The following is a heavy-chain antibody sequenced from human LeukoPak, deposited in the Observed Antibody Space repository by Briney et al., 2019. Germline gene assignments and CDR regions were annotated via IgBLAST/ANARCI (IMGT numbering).Heavy chain of an antibody. J-gene: IGHJ4*02. CDR3: ARLAGSSWYFDY. CDR1: GYTFTGYY. Sequence: ASVKVSCKASGYTFTGYYMHWVRQAARQGLECMGWINPNSGGTNYAQKFQGRVTMTRDTSISTAYMELSRLRSDDTAVYYCARLAGSSWYFDYWGQGTLVTVSS. D-gene: IGHD6-13*01. CDR2: INPNSGGT. V-gene: IGHV1-2*02.